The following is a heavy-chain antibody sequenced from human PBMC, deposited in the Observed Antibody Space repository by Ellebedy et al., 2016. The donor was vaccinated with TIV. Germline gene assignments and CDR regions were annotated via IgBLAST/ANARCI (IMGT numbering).Heavy chain of an antibody. J-gene: IGHJ4*02. CDR2: INHSGRT. CDR1: GGSFSAYY. CDR3: ARREWDTSGWPTDY. D-gene: IGHD6-19*01. Sequence: MPSETLSLTCAVYGGSFSAYYWSWIRQPPGKGLEWIGEINHSGRTNYNPSLKSLVSVSVDTSKTQFSLNLIPVTAADTAVYYCARREWDTSGWPTDYWGQGALVTVSS. V-gene: IGHV4-34*01.